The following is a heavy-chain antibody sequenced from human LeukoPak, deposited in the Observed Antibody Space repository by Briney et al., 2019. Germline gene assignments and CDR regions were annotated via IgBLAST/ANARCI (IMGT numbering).Heavy chain of an antibody. V-gene: IGHV1-18*01. J-gene: IGHJ4*02. CDR2: ISGYNGNT. D-gene: IGHD5-12*01. CDR1: GYTFNRFG. CDR3: ARDYGYGVTVMISDDY. Sequence: ASVKVSCKASGYTFNRFGITWVRQTPGQGLEWMGWISGYNGNTNYAQNLQGRVTMTTDTSTSTAYMELRSLRSDDTAMYYCARDYGYGVTVMISDDYWGQGTLVTVSS.